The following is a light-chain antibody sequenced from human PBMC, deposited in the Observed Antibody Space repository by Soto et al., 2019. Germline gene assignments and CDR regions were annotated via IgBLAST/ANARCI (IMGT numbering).Light chain of an antibody. Sequence: EIVLTQSPCTLSVSPGERATLSCRASQSISSSYVAWYQQKPGQAPMLLNYGASSRDTGIPDRFSGSGSGTEFTLTISRLQPDDFAVYYCQQYYGSSRHTCGGGTKLEIK. V-gene: IGKV3-20*01. CDR2: GAS. CDR1: QSISSSY. J-gene: IGKJ4*01. CDR3: QQYYGSSRHT.